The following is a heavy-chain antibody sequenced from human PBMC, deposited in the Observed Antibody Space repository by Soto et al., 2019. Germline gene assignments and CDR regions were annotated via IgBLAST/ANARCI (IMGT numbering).Heavy chain of an antibody. J-gene: IGHJ4*02. CDR3: ATGLSGNGNWKYRRDS. Sequence: SETLSLTCTVYCGSPSSSGPSIHTSLWSWIRQSPGKGLAWIGYVYYLGRKDYNPSHKSRVTISKNTSKKQFSLKMTSVTAADRTVYFCATGLSGNGNWKYRRDSWGEETQVT. D-gene: IGHD1-7*01. CDR2: VYYLGRK. V-gene: IGHV4-61*01. CDR1: CGSPSSSGPSIHTSL.